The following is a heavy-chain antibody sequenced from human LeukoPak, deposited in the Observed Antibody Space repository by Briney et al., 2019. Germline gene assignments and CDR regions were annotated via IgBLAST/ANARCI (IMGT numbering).Heavy chain of an antibody. CDR2: ISAYNGNT. CDR1: GYTFTSYG. Sequence: ASVKVSCKASGYTFTSYGISWVRQAPGQGLEWMGWISAYNGNTNYAQKFQGRVTMTEDTSTDTAYMELSSLRSEDTAVYYCATDYGGGFDYWGQGTLVTVSS. CDR3: ATDYGGGFDY. D-gene: IGHD3-10*01. J-gene: IGHJ4*02. V-gene: IGHV1-18*01.